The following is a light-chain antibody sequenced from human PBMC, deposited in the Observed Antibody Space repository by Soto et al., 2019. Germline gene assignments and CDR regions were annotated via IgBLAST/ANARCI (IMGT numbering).Light chain of an antibody. V-gene: IGKV3-15*01. J-gene: IGKJ2*01. CDR3: QQYNTWLH. CDR2: DAS. CDR1: HSVSSD. Sequence: EIVMTQSPATLSVSPGERATLSCRASHSVSSDLAWYQQKPGQAPRLLIYDASTRATGIPARLSGSGSGTEFTLTISSLTSEDFAAYYCQQYNTWLHFGQGTKLEIK.